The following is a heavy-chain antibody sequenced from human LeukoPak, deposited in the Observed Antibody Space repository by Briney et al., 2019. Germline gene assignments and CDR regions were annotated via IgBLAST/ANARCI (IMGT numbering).Heavy chain of an antibody. Sequence: GGSLRLSCAASGFTFITHAMSWVRQAPGKGLEWVSGISGSGSSTYYADSVKGRFTISRDNSKNTLYLQMNSLRAEDTAVYYCARDLYQWYFDYWGRGTLVTVSS. CDR1: GFTFITHA. V-gene: IGHV3-23*01. D-gene: IGHD6-19*01. CDR2: ISGSGSST. J-gene: IGHJ4*02. CDR3: ARDLYQWYFDY.